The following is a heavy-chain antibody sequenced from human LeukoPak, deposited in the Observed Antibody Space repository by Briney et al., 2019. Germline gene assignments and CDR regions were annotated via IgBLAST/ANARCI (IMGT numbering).Heavy chain of an antibody. V-gene: IGHV3-21*06. CDR2: VSFSSSYI. D-gene: IGHD6-6*01. Sequence: GGSLRLSCAASGFTFSSYAMNWVRQAPGKGLEWVSSVSFSSSYIYYADSVKGRFTISRDNAKNSLYLQMNSLRVQDTAVYYCATDMRGGSSSSPAWGQGTLVTVSS. J-gene: IGHJ5*02. CDR3: ATDMRGGSSSSPA. CDR1: GFTFSSYA.